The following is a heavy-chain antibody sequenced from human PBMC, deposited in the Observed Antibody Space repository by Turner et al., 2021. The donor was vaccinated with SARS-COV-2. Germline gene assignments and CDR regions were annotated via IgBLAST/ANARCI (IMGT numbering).Heavy chain of an antibody. D-gene: IGHD1-26*01. J-gene: IGHJ4*02. CDR1: GYTFTGYY. CDR2: ISPNSGGT. Sequence: QVQLVQSGAEVKKPGASVKVSCKASGYTFTGYYMHWVRQAPGQGLEWMGWISPNSGGTNFAQKFQGRVTMTRDTSIRTAYMELSRLISDDTAVYYCARVPDSGSYYVLDYWGQGTLVTVSS. CDR3: ARVPDSGSYYVLDY. V-gene: IGHV1-2*02.